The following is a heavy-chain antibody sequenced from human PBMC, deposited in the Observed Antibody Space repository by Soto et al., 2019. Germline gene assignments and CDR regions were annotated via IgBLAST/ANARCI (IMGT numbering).Heavy chain of an antibody. CDR3: XXXXXXXXXXXXFNY. J-gene: IGHJ4*02. V-gene: IGHV3-30*03. CDR2: VSHDGRNT. Sequence: VQLVESGGGVVQPGRSLRLSCAASGFTFSDYAMHWVRQAPGKGLEWVAVVSHDGRNTHYADSVKGRFTISRDSSKNTVSLXXXXXXXXXXXXXXXXXXXXXXXXXXXFNYWGQGALVT. CDR1: GFTFSDYA.